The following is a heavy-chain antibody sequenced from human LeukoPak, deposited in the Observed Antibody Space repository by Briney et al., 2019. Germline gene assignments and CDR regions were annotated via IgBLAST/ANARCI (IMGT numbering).Heavy chain of an antibody. V-gene: IGHV3-23*01. CDR3: AKGGPDIVATINGGHYYYYGMDV. D-gene: IGHD5-12*01. CDR1: GFTFSSYA. J-gene: IGHJ6*02. Sequence: GGSLRLSCAASGFTFSSYAMSWVRQAPGKGLERVSAISGSGGSTYYADSVKGRFTISRDNSKNTLYLQMNSLRAEDTAVYYCAKGGPDIVATINGGHYYYYGMDVWGQGTTVTVSS. CDR2: ISGSGGST.